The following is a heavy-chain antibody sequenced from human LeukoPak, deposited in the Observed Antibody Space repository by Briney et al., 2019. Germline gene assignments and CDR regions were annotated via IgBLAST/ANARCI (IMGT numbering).Heavy chain of an antibody. Sequence: GASVKVSCKASGYTFTSYGISWVRQAPGHGLEWMGWISAYNGNTNYAQKLQRRVTMTPDTSTSTAYMELRSLRSDDTAVYYCARDLTYYDILTGYERPVFDIWGQGTMVTVSS. CDR1: GYTFTSYG. CDR2: ISAYNGNT. D-gene: IGHD3-9*01. CDR3: ARDLTYYDILTGYERPVFDI. J-gene: IGHJ3*02. V-gene: IGHV1-18*01.